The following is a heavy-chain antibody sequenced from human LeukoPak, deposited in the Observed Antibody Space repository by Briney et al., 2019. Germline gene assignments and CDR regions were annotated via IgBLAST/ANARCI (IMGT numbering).Heavy chain of an antibody. CDR2: SGWTGIGT. Sequence: PGGSLRLSCAVSGFIFNDYALHWVRQVPGKGLEWLSFSGWTGIGTDYGDSVKGRFTISRDDSKNSLYLQMHSLRSEDSALYYCVRSQAASLGYFDSWGQGTLVTVSS. V-gene: IGHV3-43D*03. CDR1: GFIFNDYA. D-gene: IGHD7-27*01. J-gene: IGHJ4*02. CDR3: VRSQAASLGYFDS.